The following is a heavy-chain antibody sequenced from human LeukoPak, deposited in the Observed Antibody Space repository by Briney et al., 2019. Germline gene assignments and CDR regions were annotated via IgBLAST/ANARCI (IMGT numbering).Heavy chain of an antibody. CDR2: ISYDGITK. CDR3: ARDLSERYSTDY. D-gene: IGHD1-26*01. V-gene: IGHV3-30-3*01. J-gene: IGHJ4*02. Sequence: QPGRSLRLSCAVSGFTFSNYAIHWVRQAPGKGLEWVAFISYDGITKYYADSVKGRFTISRDNSQNTLDLQMNSLRAEDTAVYYCARDLSERYSTDYWGQGTLVTVSS. CDR1: GFTFSNYA.